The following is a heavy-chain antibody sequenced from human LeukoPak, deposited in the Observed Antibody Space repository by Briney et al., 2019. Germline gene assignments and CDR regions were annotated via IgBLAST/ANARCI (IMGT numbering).Heavy chain of an antibody. Sequence: SISSSSSYIYYADSVKGRFTVSRDNAKNSLYLQMNSLRAEDTAVYYCARLGIITAAGSNDYWGQGTLVTVSS. V-gene: IGHV3-21*04. D-gene: IGHD6-13*01. CDR2: ISSSSSYI. J-gene: IGHJ4*02. CDR3: ARLGIITAAGSNDY.